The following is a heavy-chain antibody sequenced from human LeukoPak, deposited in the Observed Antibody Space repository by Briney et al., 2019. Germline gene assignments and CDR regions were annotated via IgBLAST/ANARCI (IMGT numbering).Heavy chain of an antibody. D-gene: IGHD4-17*01. CDR1: GGSFSGYY. CDR3: ARGSSTVTPYYYMDV. CDR2: INHSGST. J-gene: IGHJ6*03. V-gene: IGHV4-34*01. Sequence: SETLSLTCAVYGGSFSGYYWSWIRQPPGKGLEWIGEINHSGSTNYNPSLKSRVAISVDTSKNQFSLKLSSVTAADTAVYYCARGSSTVTPYYYMDVWGKGTTVTVSS.